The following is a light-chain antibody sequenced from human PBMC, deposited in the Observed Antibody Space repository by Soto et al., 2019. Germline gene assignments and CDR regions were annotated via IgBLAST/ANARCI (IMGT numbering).Light chain of an antibody. Sequence: QLVLTQPPSASGSPGQSVTISCTGTSSDVGGYNFVSWYQQHPGKAPKLIIYEVTQRPSGVPDRFSGSKSGNTASLAVSGLQGEDEADYYCSSYAGTNIVIFGGGTQLTVL. CDR1: SSDVGGYNF. CDR3: SSYAGTNIVI. CDR2: EVT. V-gene: IGLV2-8*01. J-gene: IGLJ2*01.